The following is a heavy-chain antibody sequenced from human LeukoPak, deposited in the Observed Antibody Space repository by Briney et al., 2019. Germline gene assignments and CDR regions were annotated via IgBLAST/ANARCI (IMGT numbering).Heavy chain of an antibody. Sequence: GGSLRLSCVASGFTFSSYWMHWVRQAPGKGLVWVSRINSDGSRISYADSAKGRFTISRDNAKNTLYLQMNSLRAEDTAMYYCARQSAGGDDIWGQGTLVTVSS. D-gene: IGHD3-16*01. CDR3: ARQSAGGDDI. J-gene: IGHJ3*02. V-gene: IGHV3-74*01. CDR2: INSDGSRI. CDR1: GFTFSSYW.